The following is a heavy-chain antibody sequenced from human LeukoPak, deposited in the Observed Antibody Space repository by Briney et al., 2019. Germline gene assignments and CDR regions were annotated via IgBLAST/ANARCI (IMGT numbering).Heavy chain of an antibody. D-gene: IGHD1-26*01. Sequence: ASVKVSCKASGYTFTTYGISWVRQAPGQGLEWMGWISGYSGNTKSAQKLQDRVTMTTDTSTSTAYMELRSLRSDDTAVYYCARDRGDRGGGNYSRIWGQGTLVTVSS. J-gene: IGHJ4*02. CDR3: ARDRGDRGGGNYSRI. CDR2: ISGYSGNT. V-gene: IGHV1-18*01. CDR1: GYTFTTYG.